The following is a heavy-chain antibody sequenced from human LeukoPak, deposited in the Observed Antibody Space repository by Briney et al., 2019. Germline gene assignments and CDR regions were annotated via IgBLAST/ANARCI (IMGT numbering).Heavy chain of an antibody. CDR1: GYTLTGYY. CDR2: INPNSGGT. V-gene: IGHV1-2*02. J-gene: IGHJ4*02. Sequence: ASVKVSCKASGYTLTGYYMHWVRQAPGQGLEWMGWINPNSGGTNYAQKFQGRVTMTRDTSISTAYMELSRLRSDDTAVYYCARGLDYGDYYFDYWGQGTLVTVSS. D-gene: IGHD4-17*01. CDR3: ARGLDYGDYYFDY.